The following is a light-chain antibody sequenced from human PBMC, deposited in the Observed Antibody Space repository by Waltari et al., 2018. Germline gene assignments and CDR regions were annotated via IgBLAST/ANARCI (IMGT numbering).Light chain of an antibody. V-gene: IGKV1-17*01. CDR3: LQHFIYPYT. CDR1: PDIRFV. CDR2: ATS. Sequence: DIQMTQSPSSLSASVGDRVTFTCPASPDIRFVGWFQQRPGKAPKRLVHATSTLEVGVPPRFSGSGSGRHFTLTITSLQPEDFATYYCLQHFIYPYTFGQGTRL. J-gene: IGKJ2*01.